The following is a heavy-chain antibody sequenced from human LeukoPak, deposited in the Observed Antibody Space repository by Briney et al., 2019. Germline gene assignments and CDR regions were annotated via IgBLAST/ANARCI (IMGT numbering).Heavy chain of an antibody. CDR3: EKAPVGGGQWLVDYFHH. CDR2: ISWNSANI. J-gene: IGHJ4*02. Sequence: GGSLRLSCAASGFTFSSYAMHWVRQAPGKGLEWVSGISWNSANIGYADSVKGRFTISRDNAKNSLYLQMNSQRPEDTALYYCEKAPVGGGQWLVDYFHHWGQGTLVTVSS. D-gene: IGHD6-19*01. V-gene: IGHV3-9*01. CDR1: GFTFSSYA.